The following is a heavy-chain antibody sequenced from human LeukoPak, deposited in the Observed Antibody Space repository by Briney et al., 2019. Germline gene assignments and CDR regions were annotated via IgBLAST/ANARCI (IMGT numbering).Heavy chain of an antibody. Sequence: GGSLRLSCAASGFTFSSYAMSWVRQAPGKGLEWVSAISGSGGSTNYADSVKGRFTISRDNSKNTLYLQMNSLRAEDTAVYYCAKGPSSTRRHIDYWGQGTLVTVSS. CDR2: ISGSGGST. V-gene: IGHV3-23*01. J-gene: IGHJ4*02. D-gene: IGHD2-2*01. CDR1: GFTFSSYA. CDR3: AKGPSSTRRHIDY.